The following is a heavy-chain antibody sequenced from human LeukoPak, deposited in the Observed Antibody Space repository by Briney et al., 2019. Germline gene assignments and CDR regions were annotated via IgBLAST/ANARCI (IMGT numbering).Heavy chain of an antibody. CDR2: IRSKAYGGTT. Sequence: PGGSLRLSCTASGFTFGDYAMSWVRQAPGKGLEWVGFIRSKAYGGTTEYAASVQGRFTISRDDSKSIAYLQMNSLKTGDTAVYYCTRAAAGTMVGWFDPWGQGTLVTVSS. V-gene: IGHV3-49*04. CDR3: TRAAAGTMVGWFDP. J-gene: IGHJ5*02. D-gene: IGHD6-13*01. CDR1: GFTFGDYA.